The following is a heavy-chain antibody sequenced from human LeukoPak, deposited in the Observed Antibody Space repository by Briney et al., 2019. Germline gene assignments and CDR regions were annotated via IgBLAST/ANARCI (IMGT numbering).Heavy chain of an antibody. CDR3: ARDSATYVVYPYYFDY. J-gene: IGHJ4*02. Sequence: ASVKVSXKASGYTFTSYGISWVRQAPGQGLEWMGWICAYNGNTNYAQKLQGRVTMTTDTSTSTAYMELRSLRSDDTAVYYCARDSATYVVYPYYFDYWGQGTLVTVSS. CDR2: ICAYNGNT. CDR1: GYTFTSYG. D-gene: IGHD2-15*01. V-gene: IGHV1-18*01.